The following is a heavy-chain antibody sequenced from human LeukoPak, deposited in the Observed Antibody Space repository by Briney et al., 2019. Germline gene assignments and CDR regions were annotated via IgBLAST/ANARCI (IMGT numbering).Heavy chain of an antibody. V-gene: IGHV1-46*01. CDR2: INPSGGST. J-gene: IGHJ3*02. D-gene: IGHD6-6*01. CDR1: GYTFTGYY. CDR3: ARAQGYSSSDDAFDI. Sequence: ASVKFSCKASGYTFTGYYMHCVRQAPGQGLEWMGIINPSGGSTSYAQKFQGRVTMTRDTSTSTVYMELSSLRSEDTAVYYCARAQGYSSSDDAFDIWGQGTIVTVSS.